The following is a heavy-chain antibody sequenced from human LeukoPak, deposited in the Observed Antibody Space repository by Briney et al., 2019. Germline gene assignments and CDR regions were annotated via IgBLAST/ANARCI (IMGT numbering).Heavy chain of an antibody. J-gene: IGHJ5*02. Sequence: SETMSLTCTVSGDSISSSNWWSWVRQPPGKGLECIEEIYHSGSTNYNPSLKSLVTISVDKSKYQFSLKLTSVTAADTAVYYCARTDSSSWYEFDPWGQGILVTVSS. CDR2: IYHSGST. CDR1: GDSISSSNW. CDR3: ARTDSSSWYEFDP. V-gene: IGHV4-4*02. D-gene: IGHD6-13*01.